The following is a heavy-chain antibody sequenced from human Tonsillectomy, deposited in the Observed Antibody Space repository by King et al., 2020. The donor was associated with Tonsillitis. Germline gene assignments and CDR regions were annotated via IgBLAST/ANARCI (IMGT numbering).Heavy chain of an antibody. V-gene: IGHV4-59*01. CDR3: ARSYYDILTGYSFVYYFDY. D-gene: IGHD3-9*01. Sequence: QLQESGPGLVKPSETLSLTCTVSGGSISSYYWSWIRQPPGKGLEWIGYIYYSGSTNYNPSLKSRVTISVDTSKNQFSLKLSSVTAADTAVYYCARSYYDILTGYSFVYYFDYWGQGTLVTVSS. J-gene: IGHJ4*02. CDR1: GGSISSYY. CDR2: IYYSGST.